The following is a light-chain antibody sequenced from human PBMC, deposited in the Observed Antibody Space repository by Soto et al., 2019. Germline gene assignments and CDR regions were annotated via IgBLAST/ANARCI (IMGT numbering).Light chain of an antibody. V-gene: IGKV3-15*01. CDR2: GAS. CDR1: QSVSSN. Sequence: DIVMTQSPATLSVSPGERATLSCRASQSVSSNLAWYQQKPGQAPRLLIYGASTRATGIPARFSGSGSGTELTLTISSLQSEDFAVYYCQQYNYWPPWTFGQGTKVEIK. CDR3: QQYNYWPPWT. J-gene: IGKJ1*01.